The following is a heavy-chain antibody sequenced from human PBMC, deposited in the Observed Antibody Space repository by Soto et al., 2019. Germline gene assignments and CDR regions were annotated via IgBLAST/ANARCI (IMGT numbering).Heavy chain of an antibody. CDR1: GGSISSGGYY. CDR3: ARAGGPALYSSSSPDFDY. CDR2: IYYSGST. V-gene: IGHV4-31*03. J-gene: IGHJ4*02. D-gene: IGHD6-6*01. Sequence: SETLSLTCTVSGGSISSGGYYWGWIRQHPGKGLEWIGYIYYSGSTYYNPSLKSRVTISVDTSKNQFSLKLSSVTAADTAVYYCARAGGPALYSSSSPDFDYWGQGTLVTSPQ.